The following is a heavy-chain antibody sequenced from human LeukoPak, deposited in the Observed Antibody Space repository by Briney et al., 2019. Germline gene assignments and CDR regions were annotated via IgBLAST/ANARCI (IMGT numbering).Heavy chain of an antibody. CDR1: GGSINNYY. CDR3: ARGPAVGTTEYFQH. D-gene: IGHD6-13*01. V-gene: IGHV4-59*01. J-gene: IGHJ1*01. Sequence: SETLSLTCTVSGGSINNYYWSWIRQPPGKGLEWIGYIYHSGYTNYNPSLKSRVTISVDTSKKQFSLKLSSVTAADTAVYYCARGPAVGTTEYFQHWGQGTLVTVSS. CDR2: IYHSGYT.